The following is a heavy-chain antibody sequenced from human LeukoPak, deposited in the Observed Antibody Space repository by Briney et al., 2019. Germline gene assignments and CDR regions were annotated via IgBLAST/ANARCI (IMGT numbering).Heavy chain of an antibody. CDR3: AREGYYASGMDV. D-gene: IGHD3-10*01. Sequence: PGRSLRLSCTGSGFTFGDSAMNWVRQAPGKGLEWVSYISNSGSTMFYADSMKGRFTISRDNAENSLYLQMNSLRAEDTAVYYCAREGYYASGMDVWGKGTTVTVSS. CDR2: ISNSGSTM. J-gene: IGHJ6*04. V-gene: IGHV3-48*03. CDR1: GFTFGDSA.